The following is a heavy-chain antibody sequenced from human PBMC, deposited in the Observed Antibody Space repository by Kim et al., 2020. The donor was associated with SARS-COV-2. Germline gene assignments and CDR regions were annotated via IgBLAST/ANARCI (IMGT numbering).Heavy chain of an antibody. CDR1: GGTFSSYA. CDR3: ASGGQYDFWSGYYTGVYYGMDV. J-gene: IGHJ6*02. D-gene: IGHD3-3*01. Sequence: SVKVSCKASGGTFSSYAISWVRQAPGQGLEWMGGIIPIFGTANYAQKFQGRVTITADESTSTAYMELSSLRSEDTAVYYCASGGQYDFWSGYYTGVYYGMDVWGQGTTVTVSS. CDR2: IIPIFGTA. V-gene: IGHV1-69*13.